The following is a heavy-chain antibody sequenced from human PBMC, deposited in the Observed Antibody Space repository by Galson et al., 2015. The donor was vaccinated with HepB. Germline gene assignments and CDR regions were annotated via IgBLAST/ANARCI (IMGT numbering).Heavy chain of an antibody. CDR2: TYYRTKWYT. Sequence: CAISGDSVSNHLATWNWIRQSPSRGLEWLGRTYYRTKWYTDYGVSVRGRVSLDPDTVNNQVSLQMDSVTPDDTAIYYCAMGLRLTVGFDFWGQGTLITVSS. V-gene: IGHV6-1*01. CDR1: GDSVSNHLAT. D-gene: IGHD4-23*01. CDR3: AMGLRLTVGFDF. J-gene: IGHJ4*02.